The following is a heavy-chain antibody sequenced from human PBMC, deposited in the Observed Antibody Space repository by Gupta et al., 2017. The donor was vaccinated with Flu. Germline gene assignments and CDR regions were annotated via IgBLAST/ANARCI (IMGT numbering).Heavy chain of an antibody. J-gene: IGHJ5*02. Sequence: EVQLVESGGGLVKPGGSLRLSCAASGFTFSSYSMNWVRQAPGKGLEWVSSISSSSSYIYYADSVKGRFTVSRDNAKNSLYLQMNSLRAEDTAVYYCARDAAFAAAGTVWFDPWGQGTLVTVSS. CDR1: GFTFSSYS. CDR3: ARDAAFAAAGTVWFDP. V-gene: IGHV3-21*01. D-gene: IGHD6-13*01. CDR2: ISSSSSYI.